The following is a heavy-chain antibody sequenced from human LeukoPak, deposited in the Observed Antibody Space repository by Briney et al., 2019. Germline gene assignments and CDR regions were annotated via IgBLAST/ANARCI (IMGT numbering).Heavy chain of an antibody. Sequence: GGSLRLSCAASRFTFSSYDMHWVRQATGKGLEWVSAIGTAGDTYYPGSVKGRFTISRENAKNSLYLQMNSLRAGDTAVYYCARERLLWFGEYGMDVWGQGTTVTVSS. CDR3: ARERLLWFGEYGMDV. CDR2: IGTAGDT. D-gene: IGHD3-10*01. J-gene: IGHJ6*02. CDR1: RFTFSSYD. V-gene: IGHV3-13*04.